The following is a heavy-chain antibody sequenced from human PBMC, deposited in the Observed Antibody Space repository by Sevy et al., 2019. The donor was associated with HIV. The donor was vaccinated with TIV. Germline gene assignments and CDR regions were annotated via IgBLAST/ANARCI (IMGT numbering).Heavy chain of an antibody. CDR1: GFTFSDHY. Sequence: GESLKISCAASGFTFSDHYMEWVRQAPGKGLEWVGRIRNKADSYTTEYAASVKGRFTISRDDSKNSLYLLMNSLKTEDTAWYYGANHAGIAAAGRVFDYWGQGTLVTVSS. J-gene: IGHJ4*02. CDR3: ANHAGIAAAGRVFDY. CDR2: IRNKADSYTT. D-gene: IGHD6-13*01. V-gene: IGHV3-72*01.